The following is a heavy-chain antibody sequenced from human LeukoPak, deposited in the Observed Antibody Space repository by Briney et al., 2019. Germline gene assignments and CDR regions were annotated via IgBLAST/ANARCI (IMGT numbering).Heavy chain of an antibody. D-gene: IGHD5-24*01. CDR3: ASQKDGYSFDY. J-gene: IGHJ4*02. CDR1: GGAISSSSYF. Sequence: PSETLSLTCSVSGGAISSSSYFWGWIRQPPGKGLECIGSIYYSGSTYYNPSLKSRVTISVDTSKNHFSLKLSSVTAADTAVYYCASQKDGYSFDYWGQGTLVTVSS. V-gene: IGHV4-39*02. CDR2: IYYSGST.